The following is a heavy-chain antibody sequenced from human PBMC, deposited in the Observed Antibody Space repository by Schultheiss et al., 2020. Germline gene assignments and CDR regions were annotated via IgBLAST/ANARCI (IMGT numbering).Heavy chain of an antibody. D-gene: IGHD3-10*02. CDR2: ISAYNGNT. CDR1: GYTFTSYG. CDR3: ARDLPRNPRLITMSYSNDY. J-gene: IGHJ4*02. V-gene: IGHV1-18*01. Sequence: ASVKVSCKASGYTFTSYGISWVRQAPGQGLEWMGWISAYNGNTNYAQKLQGRVTMTTDTSTSTAYMELRSLRSDDTAVYYCARDLPRNPRLITMSYSNDYWGQGTLVTVSS.